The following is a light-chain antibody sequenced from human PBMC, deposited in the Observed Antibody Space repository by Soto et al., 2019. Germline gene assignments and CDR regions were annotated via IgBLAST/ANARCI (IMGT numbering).Light chain of an antibody. V-gene: IGLV2-14*01. J-gene: IGLJ3*02. CDR2: EVS. CDR1: SSDVGGYNY. Sequence: SVLTQPASVSGSPGQSITISCTGTSSDVGGYNYVSWYQQHPGKAPKLMIYEVSNRPSGVSNRFFGSKSGNTASLTISGLQTEDEADYYCSSFTSINTWVFGGGTKVTVL. CDR3: SSFTSINTWV.